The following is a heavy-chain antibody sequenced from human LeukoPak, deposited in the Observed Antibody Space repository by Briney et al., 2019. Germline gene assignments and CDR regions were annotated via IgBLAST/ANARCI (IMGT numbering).Heavy chain of an antibody. V-gene: IGHV4-59*01. J-gene: IGHJ5*02. Sequence: PETLSLTCTVSGGSISSYYWSWIRQPPGKGLEWIGYIYYSGSTNYNPSLKSRVTISVDTSKNQFSLKLSSVTAADTAVYYCARAVGDYCSGGSCYSKVWFDPWGQGTLVTVSS. CDR1: GGSISSYY. CDR2: IYYSGST. CDR3: ARAVGDYCSGGSCYSKVWFDP. D-gene: IGHD2-15*01.